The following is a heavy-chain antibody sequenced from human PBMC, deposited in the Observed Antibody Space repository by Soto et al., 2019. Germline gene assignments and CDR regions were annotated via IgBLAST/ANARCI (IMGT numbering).Heavy chain of an antibody. CDR2: ITPTLNIA. D-gene: IGHD1-26*01. J-gene: IGHJ4*02. Sequence: QLQLVQSGAEVREPGSSVKVSCKASGGTFSSYTVIWVRQAPGQGLEWMGGITPTLNIAKYAEKFQGRVKITADESTSTVNMHLGSLRSEDTAVYFCARGYYSGSNPSSFDYWGQGTLVAVSS. CDR1: GGTFSSYT. CDR3: ARGYYSGSNPSSFDY. V-gene: IGHV1-69*01.